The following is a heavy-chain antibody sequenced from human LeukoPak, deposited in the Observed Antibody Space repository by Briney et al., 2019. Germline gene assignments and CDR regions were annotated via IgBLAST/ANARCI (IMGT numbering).Heavy chain of an antibody. CDR2: IRSDGTDK. D-gene: IGHD3-9*01. J-gene: IGHJ4*02. CDR3: ARGGDYGYFDPTLDY. V-gene: IGHV3-30*02. CDR1: GFIFNSYG. Sequence: GGSLRLSCAAPGFIFNSYGMHWVRQAPGKGLEWVAFIRSDGTDKYYADSLKGRFTISRDDAKHTLYLQMNSLRAEDTAVYFCARGGDYGYFDPTLDYWGQGTLVTVSS.